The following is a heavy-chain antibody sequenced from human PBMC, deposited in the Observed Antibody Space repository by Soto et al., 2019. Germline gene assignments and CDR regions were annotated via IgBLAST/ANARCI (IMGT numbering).Heavy chain of an antibody. CDR3: ARGLWFGDQYYFDY. V-gene: IGHV4-34*01. D-gene: IGHD3-10*01. CDR1: GGSFSGYY. CDR2: INHSGST. Sequence: SETLSLTCAVYGGSFSGYYWSWIRQPPGKGLEWIGEINHSGSTNYNPSLKSRVTISVDTSKNQFSLKLSSVAAADTAVYYCARGLWFGDQYYFDYWGQGTLVTVSS. J-gene: IGHJ4*02.